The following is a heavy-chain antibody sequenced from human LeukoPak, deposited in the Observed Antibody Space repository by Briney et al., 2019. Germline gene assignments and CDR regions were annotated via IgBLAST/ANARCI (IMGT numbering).Heavy chain of an antibody. CDR3: ARLGSGYLFDY. CDR1: GFTFSTYA. D-gene: IGHD3-3*01. V-gene: IGHV3-30-3*01. CDR2: ISPDGSNK. Sequence: GGSLRLSCAASGFTFSTYAMSWVRQAPGKGLEWVARISPDGSNKYYADSVKGRFTISRDNSKNTPYLQMNSLRAEDTAVYYCARLGSGYLFDYWGQGTLVTVSS. J-gene: IGHJ4*02.